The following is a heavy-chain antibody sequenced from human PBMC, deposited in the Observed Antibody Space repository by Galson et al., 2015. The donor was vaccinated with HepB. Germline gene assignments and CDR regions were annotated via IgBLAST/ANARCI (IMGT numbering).Heavy chain of an antibody. J-gene: IGHJ4*02. CDR2: IDPSDSYT. CDR1: GYGFTSYW. V-gene: IGHV5-10-1*01. CDR3: ARRGYCSGGSCYHFDY. D-gene: IGHD2-15*01. Sequence: QSGAEVKKPGESLRISCKGSGYGFTSYWISWVRQMPGKGLEWMGRIDPSDSYTNYSPSFQGHVTISADKSISTAYLQWSSLKASDTAMYYCARRGYCSGGSCYHFDYWGQGTLVTVSS.